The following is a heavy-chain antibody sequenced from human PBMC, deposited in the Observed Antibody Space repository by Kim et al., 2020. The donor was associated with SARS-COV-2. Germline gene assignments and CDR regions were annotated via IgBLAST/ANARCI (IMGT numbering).Heavy chain of an antibody. J-gene: IGHJ4*02. V-gene: IGHV3-23*01. D-gene: IGHD6-19*01. Sequence: YYAASVKGRFTISRDNSQNTLFLQMNSLRFEDTALYYCAKARSGWYLYDYWGQGTLVTVSS. CDR3: AKARSGWYLYDY.